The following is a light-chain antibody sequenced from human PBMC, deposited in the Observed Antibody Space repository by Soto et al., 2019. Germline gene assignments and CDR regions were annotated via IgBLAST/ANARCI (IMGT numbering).Light chain of an antibody. CDR3: QTWGTATHDVV. Sequence: QLVLTQSPSASASLGASVKLTCTLSSGHSTYAIAWHQQRPEKGPRYLMKVNSDGSHSNGDGIPDRFSGSSSGAERHLTISSLQSEDEADYYCQTWGTATHDVVFGGGTKLTVL. V-gene: IGLV4-69*01. J-gene: IGLJ2*01. CDR1: SGHSTYA. CDR2: VNSDGSH.